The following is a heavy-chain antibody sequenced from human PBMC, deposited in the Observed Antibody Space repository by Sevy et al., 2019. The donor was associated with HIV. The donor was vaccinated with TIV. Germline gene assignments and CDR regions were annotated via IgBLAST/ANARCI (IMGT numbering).Heavy chain of an antibody. J-gene: IGHJ6*02. CDR3: ARTDYKLFYYYGMDV. Sequence: SETLSLNCTVSGYSISSGYYWGWLRPPPGKGLEWIGSMFHSGNTYYGPSLKSRVTLSADTSKNQFSLKLSSVTAADTAVYYCARTDYKLFYYYGMDVWGQGTTVTVSS. D-gene: IGHD4-4*01. CDR2: MFHSGNT. CDR1: GYSISSGYY. V-gene: IGHV4-38-2*02.